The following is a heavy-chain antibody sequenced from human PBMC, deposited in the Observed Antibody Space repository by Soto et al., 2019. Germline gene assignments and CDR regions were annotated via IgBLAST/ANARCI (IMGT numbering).Heavy chain of an antibody. CDR2: INHSGST. J-gene: IGHJ6*02. CDR3: ARQVAHLRGMDV. Sequence: PSETLSLTCAVYGGSFSGYYWSWIRQPPGKGLEWIGEINHSGSTNYNPSLKSRVTISVDTSKNQFSLKLSSVTAADTAVYYCARQVAHLRGMDVWGQGTTVTAS. D-gene: IGHD5-12*01. V-gene: IGHV4-34*01. CDR1: GGSFSGYY.